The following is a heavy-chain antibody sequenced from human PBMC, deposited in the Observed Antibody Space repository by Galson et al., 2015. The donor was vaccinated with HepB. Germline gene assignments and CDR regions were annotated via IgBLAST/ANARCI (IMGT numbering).Heavy chain of an antibody. CDR2: IIPILGIA. Sequence: SVKVSCKASGGTFSSYAISWVRQAPGQGLEWMGRIIPILGIANYAQKFQGRVTITADKSTSTAYMELSSLRSEDTAVYYCASRTTVPLREVVPAAMGLDYWGQGTLVTVSS. V-gene: IGHV1-69*04. D-gene: IGHD2-2*01. CDR3: ASRTTVPLREVVPAAMGLDY. J-gene: IGHJ4*02. CDR1: GGTFSSYA.